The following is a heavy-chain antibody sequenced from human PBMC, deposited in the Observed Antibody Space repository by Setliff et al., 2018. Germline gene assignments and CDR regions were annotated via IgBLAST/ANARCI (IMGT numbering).Heavy chain of an antibody. Sequence: ASVKVSCKASGYTFTSSGITWVRQAPGQGLEWMGWISAYTGNTNYAQKLQGRVTMTTDTSTNTAYMELRSLTSDDTAVYFCSRLVRYCTTTTCQRASGAESWGQGTLVTVSS. D-gene: IGHD2-8*01. CDR3: SRLVRYCTTTTCQRASGAES. V-gene: IGHV1-18*01. J-gene: IGHJ4*02. CDR2: ISAYTGNT. CDR1: GYTFTSSG.